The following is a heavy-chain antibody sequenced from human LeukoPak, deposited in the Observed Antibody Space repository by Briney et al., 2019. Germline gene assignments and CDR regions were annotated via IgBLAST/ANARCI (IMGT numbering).Heavy chain of an antibody. J-gene: IGHJ5*02. V-gene: IGHV4-34*01. CDR1: GGSFSGYY. D-gene: IGHD4-17*01. CDR2: INHSGST. Sequence: SETLSLTCAVYGGSFSGYYWSWIRQPPGKGLEWIGEINHSGSTNYNPSLKSRVTISVDTSKNQFSLKLSSVTAADTAVYCCARGGAPRFIYGDSPYNWFDPWGQGTLVTVSS. CDR3: ARGGAPRFIYGDSPYNWFDP.